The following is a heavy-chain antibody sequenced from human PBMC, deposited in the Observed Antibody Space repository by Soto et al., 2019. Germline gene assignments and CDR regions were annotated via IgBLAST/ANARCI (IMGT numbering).Heavy chain of an antibody. Sequence: EVQLVQSGAEVKKPGESLRISCKGSGYSFTSYWISWVRQMPGQGMEWMGRIDPSDSYTNYSPSFQGHVTISADKSISTAYLQWSSLKASDTAMYYCARPASMTTVTTRGAFDIWGQGTMVTVSS. V-gene: IGHV5-10-1*03. CDR1: GYSFTSYW. CDR3: ARPASMTTVTTRGAFDI. D-gene: IGHD4-17*01. CDR2: IDPSDSYT. J-gene: IGHJ3*02.